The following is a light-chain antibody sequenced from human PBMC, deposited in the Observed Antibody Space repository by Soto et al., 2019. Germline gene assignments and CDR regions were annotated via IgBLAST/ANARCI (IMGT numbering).Light chain of an antibody. Sequence: QSVLTQPPSVSAAPGQKVTISCSGSSSNIGNNYVSWYQQLPGTAPKVLIYDNNKRPSGIPDRFSASKSGTSATLGITGLQTGDEADYYCGAWDSSLSAGVFGGGTKLTVL. CDR3: GAWDSSLSAGV. J-gene: IGLJ2*01. V-gene: IGLV1-51*01. CDR1: SSNIGNNY. CDR2: DNN.